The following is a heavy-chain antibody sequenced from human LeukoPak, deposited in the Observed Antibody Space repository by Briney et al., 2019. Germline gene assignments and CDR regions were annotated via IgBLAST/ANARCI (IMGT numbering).Heavy chain of an antibody. J-gene: IGHJ4*02. D-gene: IGHD6-13*01. CDR2: INPNSGGT. Sequence: ASVKVSCKASGYTFTGYYMPWVRQAPGQGLEWMRWINPNSGGTNYAQKFQGRVTTTRDTSISTAYMELSRLRSDDTAVYYCAKAAAANFDYWGQGTLVTVSS. CDR1: GYTFTGYY. CDR3: AKAAAANFDY. V-gene: IGHV1-2*02.